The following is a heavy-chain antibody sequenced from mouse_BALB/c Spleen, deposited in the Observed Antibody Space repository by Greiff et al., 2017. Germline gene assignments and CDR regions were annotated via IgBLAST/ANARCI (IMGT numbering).Heavy chain of an antibody. Sequence: EVKVIESGGGLVQPGGSLKLSCAASGFAFSRYWMSWVRQAPGKGLEWIGEINPDSSTINYTPSLKDKFIISRDNAKNTLYLQMSKVRSEDTALYYCARRGYYVNYAMDYWGQGTSVTVSS. CDR1: GFAFSRYW. CDR3: ARRGYYVNYAMDY. D-gene: IGHD2-3*01. J-gene: IGHJ4*01. CDR2: INPDSSTI. V-gene: IGHV4-1*02.